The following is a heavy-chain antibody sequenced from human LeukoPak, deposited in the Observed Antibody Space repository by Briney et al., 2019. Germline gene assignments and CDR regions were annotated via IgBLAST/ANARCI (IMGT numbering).Heavy chain of an antibody. D-gene: IGHD4/OR15-4a*01. CDR1: RGSISHYN. CDR2: IYFSGTT. CDR3: AREDPRTKVPEGMDV. V-gene: IGHV4-59*12. J-gene: IGHJ6*02. Sequence: SETLSLTCTVPRGSISHYNWSWIRQPPGKGLEWICYIYFSGTTNYNPSLTSRVTISVDTSKNQFSLKLNSVTAADTAVYYCAREDPRTKVPEGMDVWGQGTTVTVSS.